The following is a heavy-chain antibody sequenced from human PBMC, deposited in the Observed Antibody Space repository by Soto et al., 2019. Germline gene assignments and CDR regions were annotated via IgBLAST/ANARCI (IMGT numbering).Heavy chain of an antibody. CDR2: IIPIFGTA. Sequence: QVQLVQSGAEVKKPGSSVKVSCKASGGTFSSYSINWVRQAPGQGLEWMGEIIPIFGTANYAQKFQGRVTITADEATSTASMVLRSLRSEDTAVNYCATDGGRHSGGIDDWGQGTMVTVSS. V-gene: IGHV1-69*01. J-gene: IGHJ4*02. CDR3: ATDGGRHSGGIDD. D-gene: IGHD1-26*01. CDR1: GGTFSSYS.